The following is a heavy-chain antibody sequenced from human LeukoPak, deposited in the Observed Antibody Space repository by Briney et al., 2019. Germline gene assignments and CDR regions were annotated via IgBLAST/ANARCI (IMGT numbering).Heavy chain of an antibody. D-gene: IGHD3-16*02. V-gene: IGHV4-39*02. Sequence: SETLSLTCTVSGGSISSNNYYWGWIRQPPGKGLEWIGSLHHTGSAYYNPSLKSRVTISMDVSKNHFSLKLSSVTAADTAVYYCARTYDYVWGSYRSHSFDSWGQGTLVTVSS. CDR2: LHHTGSA. CDR1: GGSISSNNYY. J-gene: IGHJ4*02. CDR3: ARTYDYVWGSYRSHSFDS.